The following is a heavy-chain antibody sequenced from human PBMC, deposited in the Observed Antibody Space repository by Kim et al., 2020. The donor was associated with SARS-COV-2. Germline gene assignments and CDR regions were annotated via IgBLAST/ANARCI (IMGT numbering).Heavy chain of an antibody. CDR1: GYTLTELS. CDR2: FDPEDGET. V-gene: IGHV1-24*01. J-gene: IGHJ5*02. CDR3: ATGTPYYDSSGYHGWFDP. D-gene: IGHD3-22*01. Sequence: ASVKVSCKVPGYTLTELSMHWVRQAPGKGLEWMGGFDPEDGETIYAQKFQGRVTMTEDTSTDTAYMELSSLRSEDTAVYYCATGTPYYDSSGYHGWFDPWGQGTLVTVSS.